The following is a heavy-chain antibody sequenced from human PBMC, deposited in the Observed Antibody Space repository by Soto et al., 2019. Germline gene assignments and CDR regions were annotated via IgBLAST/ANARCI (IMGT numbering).Heavy chain of an antibody. CDR1: GGTFSSYA. CDR3: ASGSFVPATEGRYYYGMDV. CDR2: IIPIFGTA. Sequence: GASVKVSCKASGGTFSSYAISWVRQAPGQGLEWMGGIIPIFGTANYAQKFQGRVTITADKSTSTAYMELSSLRSEDTAVYYCASGSFVPATEGRYYYGMDVWGQGTTVTVSS. V-gene: IGHV1-69*06. D-gene: IGHD2-8*01. J-gene: IGHJ6*02.